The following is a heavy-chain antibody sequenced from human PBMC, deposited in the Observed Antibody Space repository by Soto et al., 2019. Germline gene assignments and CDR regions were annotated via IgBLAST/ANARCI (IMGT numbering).Heavy chain of an antibody. J-gene: IGHJ6*04. D-gene: IGHD3-3*01. CDR1: GFTFDDYG. V-gene: IGHV3-20*01. CDR3: ARLSNYDFWSGYPDV. Sequence: PGGSLRLSCAASGFTFDDYGMSWVRQAPGKGLEWVSGINWNGGSTGYADSVKGRFTISRDNAKNSLYLQMNSLRAEDTALYHCARLSNYDFWSGYPDVWGKGTTVTVSS. CDR2: INWNGGST.